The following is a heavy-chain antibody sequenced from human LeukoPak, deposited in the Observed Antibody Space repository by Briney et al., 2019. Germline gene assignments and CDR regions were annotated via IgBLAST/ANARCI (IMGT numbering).Heavy chain of an antibody. CDR3: ARVFDSGSQAYFYYMDV. V-gene: IGHV4-59*01. J-gene: IGHJ6*03. CDR2: IYSSGST. D-gene: IGHD3-10*01. CDR1: GGSIRGYY. Sequence: PSETLSLTCNVSGGSIRGYYWSWIRQPPGKGLEWIGYIYSSGSTNYNPSLKSRVTMSVDTSKNQFSLKVSSMTAADTAVYYCARVFDSGSQAYFYYMDVWGKGTTVTISS.